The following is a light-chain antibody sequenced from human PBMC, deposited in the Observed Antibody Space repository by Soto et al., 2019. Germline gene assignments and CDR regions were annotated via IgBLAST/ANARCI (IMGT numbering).Light chain of an antibody. Sequence: SYELTQPPSVSVAPGQTARITCGGNNIGSTSVHWYKQSPGQAPVLVVYDDNDRPSGIPERFSGFNSENTATLTITRVEAGDEADYYCQVWNISTDHYVFGTGTKVPS. CDR2: DDN. J-gene: IGLJ1*01. CDR3: QVWNISTDHYV. V-gene: IGLV3-21*02. CDR1: NIGSTS.